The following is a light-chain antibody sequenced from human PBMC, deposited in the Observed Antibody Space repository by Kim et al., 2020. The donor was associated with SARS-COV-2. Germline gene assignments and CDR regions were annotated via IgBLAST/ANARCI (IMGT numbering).Light chain of an antibody. J-gene: IGLJ2*01. CDR2: GKD. Sequence: SSELTQDSAVSVALGQTVRITCQGDSLRSYYATWYQQKPGQAPKVVIYGKDNRPSGVPDRFSGSSSGNTAYLTITGTQAGDEADYYCNSRDSNDYVVFGGGTKVTVL. V-gene: IGLV3-19*01. CDR1: SLRSYY. CDR3: NSRDSNDYVV.